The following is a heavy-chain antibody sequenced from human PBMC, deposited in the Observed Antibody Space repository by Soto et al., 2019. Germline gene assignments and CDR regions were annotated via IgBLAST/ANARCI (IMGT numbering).Heavy chain of an antibody. Sequence: ASVKVSCKASGYTFTSYAMHWVRQAPGQRLEWMGWINAGNGNTKYSQKFQGRVTITRDTSASTAYMELSSLRSEDTAVYYCARGRKRYDFWSGSFDYWGQGTLVTVSS. CDR1: GYTFTSYA. D-gene: IGHD3-3*01. CDR2: INAGNGNT. J-gene: IGHJ4*02. CDR3: ARGRKRYDFWSGSFDY. V-gene: IGHV1-3*01.